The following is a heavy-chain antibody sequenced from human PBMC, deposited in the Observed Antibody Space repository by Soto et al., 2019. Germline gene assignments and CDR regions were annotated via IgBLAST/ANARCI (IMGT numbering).Heavy chain of an antibody. V-gene: IGHV3-30-3*01. CDR1: GFTFSSYA. D-gene: IGHD3-22*01. CDR2: ISYDGSNK. J-gene: IGHJ3*02. CDR3: ARGGHYYDSSGYYGAFDI. Sequence: QVQLVESGGGVVQPGRSLRLSCAASGFTFSSYAMHWVRQAPGKGLEWVAVISYDGSNKYYADSVKGRFTISRDNSKNTLYLQMNSLRAEDTAVYYCARGGHYYDSSGYYGAFDIWGQGTMVTFSS.